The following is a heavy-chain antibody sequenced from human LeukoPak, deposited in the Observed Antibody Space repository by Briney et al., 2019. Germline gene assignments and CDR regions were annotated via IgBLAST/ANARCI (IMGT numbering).Heavy chain of an antibody. CDR3: AGVTRGGGLTLDY. CDR2: IYHSGST. Sequence: SETLSLTCAVSGGSISSSNWWSWVRQPPGKGLEWIGEIYHSGSTNYNPSLKSRVTISVDKSKNQFSLKLSSVTAAATAVYYCAGVTRGGGLTLDYGGRGPLAPVSS. D-gene: IGHD4-23*01. V-gene: IGHV4-4*02. J-gene: IGHJ4*02. CDR1: GGSISSSNW.